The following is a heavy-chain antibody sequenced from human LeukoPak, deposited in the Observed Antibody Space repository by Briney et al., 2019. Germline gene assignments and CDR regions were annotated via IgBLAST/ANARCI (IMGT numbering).Heavy chain of an antibody. CDR3: ARSYDFWSGYRGASIPYYFDY. V-gene: IGHV4-59*01. Sequence: SSETLSPTCTVSGGSISSYYWSWIRQPPGKGLEWIGYIYYSGSTNYNPSLKSRVTISVDTSKNQFSLKLSSVTAADTAVYYCARSYDFWSGYRGASIPYYFDYWGQGTLVTVSS. D-gene: IGHD3-3*01. CDR1: GGSISSYY. J-gene: IGHJ4*02. CDR2: IYYSGST.